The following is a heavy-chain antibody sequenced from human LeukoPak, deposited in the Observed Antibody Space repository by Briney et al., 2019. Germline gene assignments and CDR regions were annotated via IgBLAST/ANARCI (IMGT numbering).Heavy chain of an antibody. D-gene: IGHD3-3*01. V-gene: IGHV3-53*01. CDR3: AKAPLTSAFFN. J-gene: IGHJ4*02. Sequence: GGSLRLSCAASGFTVSSNYMSWVRQAPGKGLEWVSVIYSGGSTYYADSVKGRFTISRDNSKNTLYLQMNSLRAEDTAVYYCAKAPLTSAFFNWGQGTLVTVSS. CDR2: IYSGGST. CDR1: GFTVSSNY.